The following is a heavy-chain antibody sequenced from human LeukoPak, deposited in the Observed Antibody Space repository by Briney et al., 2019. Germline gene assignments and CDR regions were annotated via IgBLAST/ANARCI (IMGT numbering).Heavy chain of an antibody. Sequence: PGGSLRLSCAASGFTFSSYSMNWVRQAPGKGLEWVSSISSSSSYIYYADSVKGRFTISRDNSKNTLYLQMNSLRAEDTAVYYCAKDVIAAPVAGFDYWGQGTLVTVSS. J-gene: IGHJ4*02. V-gene: IGHV3-21*04. D-gene: IGHD6-13*01. CDR1: GFTFSSYS. CDR2: ISSSSSYI. CDR3: AKDVIAAPVAGFDY.